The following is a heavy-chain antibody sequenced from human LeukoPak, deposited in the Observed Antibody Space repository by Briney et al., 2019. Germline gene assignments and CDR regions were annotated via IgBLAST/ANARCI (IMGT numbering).Heavy chain of an antibody. CDR3: ASNFYDVGGYYYRTPVQY. Sequence: GKSLRLSCAASRFTFTTFSDYVMHWARQAPGKGLAWVAAVSYDGGSEYYADSVKGRFAVSRDNSKNTLCLQMRSLRPEDTAVYYCASNFYDVGGYYYRTPVQYWGQGTPVTVSS. V-gene: IGHV3-30*09. J-gene: IGHJ4*02. CDR2: VSYDGGSE. CDR1: RFTFTTFSDYV. D-gene: IGHD3-22*01.